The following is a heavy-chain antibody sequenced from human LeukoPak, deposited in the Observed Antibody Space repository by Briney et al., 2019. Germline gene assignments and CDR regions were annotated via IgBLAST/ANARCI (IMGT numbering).Heavy chain of an antibody. CDR3: GRDLALSGGCCYGIKY. Sequence: SGGSLRLSCAASGFTVSNNYMSWVRQAPGKGLEWISVIYSGGSTYYADSVKGRFTISRDNSKNTLYLQMNNLRAEDTAVYYCGRDLALSGGCCYGIKYWGQGTLVTVSS. V-gene: IGHV3-53*01. D-gene: IGHD1-14*01. CDR2: IYSGGST. J-gene: IGHJ4*02. CDR1: GFTVSNNY.